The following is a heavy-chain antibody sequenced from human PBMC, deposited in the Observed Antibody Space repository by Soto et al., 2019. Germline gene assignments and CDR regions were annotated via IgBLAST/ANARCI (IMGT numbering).Heavy chain of an antibody. Sequence: SETLSLTCTVSGGSISSGDYYWSWIRQPPGKGLEWIGYIYYSGSTYYNPSLKSRVTISVDTSKNQFSLKLSSVTAADTAVYYCARNDYYDSSGYRYGPYYFDYWGQGTLVTVSS. J-gene: IGHJ4*02. CDR2: IYYSGST. CDR1: GGSISSGDYY. V-gene: IGHV4-30-4*01. CDR3: ARNDYYDSSGYRYGPYYFDY. D-gene: IGHD3-22*01.